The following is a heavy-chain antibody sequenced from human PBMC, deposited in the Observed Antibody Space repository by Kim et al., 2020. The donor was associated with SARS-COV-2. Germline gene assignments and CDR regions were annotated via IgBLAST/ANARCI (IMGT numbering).Heavy chain of an antibody. CDR2: MSYRGAT. V-gene: IGHV4-31*03. CDR3: ARARDYYEGFDH. CDR1: GDSVSSGAHY. J-gene: IGHJ4*03. Sequence: SETLSLTCSVFGDSVSSGAHYWSWIRHLPGKGLEWIGYMSYRGATYYNPSLESRLTISADTSENQFSLRLTSVTAADTAVYYCARARDYYEGFDHWGQGT. D-gene: IGHD3-16*01.